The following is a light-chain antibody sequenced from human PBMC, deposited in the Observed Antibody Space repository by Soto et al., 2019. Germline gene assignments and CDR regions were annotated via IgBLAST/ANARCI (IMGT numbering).Light chain of an antibody. V-gene: IGLV2-14*01. CDR3: NSMTTSSTSRFV. Sequence: GVSNRFFGSKSGNSASLTISGLQAEDEADYYCNSMTTSSTSRFVFGTGTKLTVL. J-gene: IGLJ1*01.